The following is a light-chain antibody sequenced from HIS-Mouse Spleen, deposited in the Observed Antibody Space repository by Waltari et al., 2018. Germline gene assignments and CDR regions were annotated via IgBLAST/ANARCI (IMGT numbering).Light chain of an antibody. CDR1: SVRSSY. CDR2: GKN. CDR3: NSRDSSGNHWV. V-gene: IGLV3-19*01. J-gene: IGLJ3*02. Sequence: SSELTQAPAVSVALGQTVRITCQGDSVRSSYASWYQQKPGQAPVLVIYGKNNRPSGIPDRFSGSSSGNTATLTITGAQAEDEADYYCNSRDSSGNHWVFGGGTKLTVL.